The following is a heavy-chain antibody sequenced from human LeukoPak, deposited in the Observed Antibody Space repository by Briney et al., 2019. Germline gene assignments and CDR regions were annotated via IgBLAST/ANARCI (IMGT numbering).Heavy chain of an antibody. CDR1: GFTFSSYG. Sequence: GRSLRLSCAASGFTFSSYGMHWVRQAPGKGLEWVAVISYDGSNKYYADSVKGRFTISRDNSKNTLYLQMNSLRAEDTAVYYCAKAFLGYCSSTSCLKGDWFDSWGQGTLVTVSS. D-gene: IGHD2-2*01. CDR3: AKAFLGYCSSTSCLKGDWFDS. CDR2: ISYDGSNK. V-gene: IGHV3-30*18. J-gene: IGHJ5*01.